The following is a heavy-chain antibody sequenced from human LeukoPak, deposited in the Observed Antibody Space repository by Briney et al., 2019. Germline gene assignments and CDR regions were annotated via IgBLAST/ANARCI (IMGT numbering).Heavy chain of an antibody. CDR3: ATRYSVWGDARAYSYGPSYYYYMDV. J-gene: IGHJ6*03. CDR1: GGTFSSYA. Sequence: SVKVSCKASGGTFSSYAISWVRQAPGQGLEWMGGIIPIFGTANYAQKFQGRVTITTDESTSTAYMELSSLRSEDTAVYYCATRYSVWGDARAYSYGPSYYYYMDVWGKGTTVTVSS. V-gene: IGHV1-69*05. D-gene: IGHD5-18*01. CDR2: IIPIFGTA.